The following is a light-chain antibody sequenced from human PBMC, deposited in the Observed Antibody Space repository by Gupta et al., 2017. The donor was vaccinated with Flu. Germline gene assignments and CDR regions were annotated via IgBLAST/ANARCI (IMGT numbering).Light chain of an antibody. CDR1: QSISSY. V-gene: IGKV1-39*01. CDR2: AAS. J-gene: IGKJ2*01. Sequence: DIHMTQSPSSLSASVGDRVTITCRASQSISSYLNWYQQKPGKAPKLLIYAASSLQSGVTSRFSGSGSGTDFTLTISRRQPEDFATYYCQQRDSTLVTFGQGTKVDIK. CDR3: QQRDSTLVT.